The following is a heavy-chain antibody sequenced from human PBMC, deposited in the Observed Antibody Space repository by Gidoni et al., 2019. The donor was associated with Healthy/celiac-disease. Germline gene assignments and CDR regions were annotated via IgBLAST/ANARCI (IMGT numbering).Heavy chain of an antibody. CDR3: AKRGVEWLRYFDY. CDR1: GFPFSSYA. Sequence: EVQLLESGGGLVQPGGSLRLSCAASGFPFSSYAMSWVRQAPGKGLEWVSAISGSGGSTYYADSVKGRFTISRDNSKNTLYLQMNSLRAEDTAVYYCAKRGVEWLRYFDYWGQGTLVTVSS. CDR2: ISGSGGST. J-gene: IGHJ4*02. D-gene: IGHD6-19*01. V-gene: IGHV3-23*01.